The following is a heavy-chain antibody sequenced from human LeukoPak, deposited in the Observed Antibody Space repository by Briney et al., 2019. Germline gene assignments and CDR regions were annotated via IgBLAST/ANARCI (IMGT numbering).Heavy chain of an antibody. V-gene: IGHV6-1*01. D-gene: IGHD6-13*01. J-gene: IGHJ6*03. CDR3: ARDIAAAGLLRRYYYYMDV. CDR1: GDSVSSNSAA. CDR2: TYYRSKWYN. Sequence: SQTLSLTCAISGDSVSSNSAAWNWIRQSPSRGLEWLGRTYYRSKWYNDYAVSVKSRITINPDTSKNQFSLQLNSVTPEDTAVYYCARDIAAAGLLRRYYYYMDVWGKGTTVTVSS.